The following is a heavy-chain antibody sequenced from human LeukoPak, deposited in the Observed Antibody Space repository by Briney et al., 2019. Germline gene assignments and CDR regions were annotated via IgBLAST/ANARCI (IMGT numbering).Heavy chain of an antibody. J-gene: IGHJ4*02. V-gene: IGHV4-61*01. CDR2: IYYSGST. CDR3: AREGASYRIFDY. Sequence: SETLSLTCTVSGGSVSSGSYYWSWIRQPPGKGLEWIGYIYYSGSTNYNPSLKSRVTISVDTSKNQFSLKLGSVTAADTAVYYCAREGASYRIFDYWGQGTLVTVSS. CDR1: GGSVSSGSYY. D-gene: IGHD1-26*01.